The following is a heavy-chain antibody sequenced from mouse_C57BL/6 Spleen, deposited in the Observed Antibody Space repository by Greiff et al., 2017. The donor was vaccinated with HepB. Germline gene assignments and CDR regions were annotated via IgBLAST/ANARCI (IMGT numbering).Heavy chain of an antibody. D-gene: IGHD2-10*02. CDR1: GYTFTSYW. CDR2: IDPSDSYT. V-gene: IGHV1-59*01. Sequence: VQLQQPGAELVRPGTSVKLSCKASGYTFTSYWMHWVKQRPGQGLEWIGVIDPSDSYTNYNQKFKGKATLTVDTSSSTAYMQLSSLTSEDSAVYYCAKYGPMDYWGQGTSVTVSS. CDR3: AKYGPMDY. J-gene: IGHJ4*01.